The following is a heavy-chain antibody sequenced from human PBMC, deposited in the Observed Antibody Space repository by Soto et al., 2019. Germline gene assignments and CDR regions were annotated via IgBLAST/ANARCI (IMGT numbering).Heavy chain of an antibody. D-gene: IGHD3-3*01. Sequence: QITLKESGPTLVKPTQTLTLTCTFSGFSLSTSGVGVGWIRQPPGKALEWLALIYWDDDKRYSPSLKSRLTIPMDTSKNQVVLTITNMDPEDTATYYCAHSVNFWSGYILDYLGQGTLVTVSS. CDR2: IYWDDDK. CDR1: GFSLSTSGVG. CDR3: AHSVNFWSGYILDY. J-gene: IGHJ4*02. V-gene: IGHV2-5*02.